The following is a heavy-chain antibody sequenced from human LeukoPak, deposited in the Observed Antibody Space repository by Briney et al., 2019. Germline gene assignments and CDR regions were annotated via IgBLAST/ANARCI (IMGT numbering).Heavy chain of an antibody. CDR2: IIPIFGTA. D-gene: IGHD2-15*01. CDR3: ARARYCSGGSCYYYFDY. CDR1: GGTFSSYA. V-gene: IGHV1-69*05. J-gene: IGHJ4*02. Sequence: GASVKVSCKASGGTFSSYAISWVRQAPGQGLEWMGGIIPIFGTANYAQKFQGRVTITTDESTSTAYMELSSLRSEDTAVYYCARARYCSGGSCYYYFDYWGQGTLVTVSS.